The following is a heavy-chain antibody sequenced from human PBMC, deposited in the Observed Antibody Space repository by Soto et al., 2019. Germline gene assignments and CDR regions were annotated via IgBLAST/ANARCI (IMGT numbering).Heavy chain of an antibody. CDR3: AQQKQTGYRLFDT. Sequence: QITLKESGPTVVKPTQTVTLTCAVSGFSLSADGVAVGWIRQSPGQALEGLALIYWVDDRRYSPSLAARLTLNKDTSTNQVVLTMTNVHPVATGTYFVAQQKQTGYRLFDTGGRGTVVTVSS. D-gene: IGHD5-18*01. J-gene: IGHJ1*01. CDR1: GFSLSADGVA. V-gene: IGHV2-5*02. CDR2: IYWVDDR.